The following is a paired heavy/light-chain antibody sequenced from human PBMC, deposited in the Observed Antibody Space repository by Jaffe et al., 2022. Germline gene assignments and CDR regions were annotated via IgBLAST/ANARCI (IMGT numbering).Heavy chain of an antibody. CDR2: ISYTGST. V-gene: IGHV4-59*01. CDR3: ARRSQASDCIGGTCGQGNWFDP. J-gene: IGHJ5*01. Sequence: QVQLQESGPGLVKPSETLSLTCSVSGDSITNYYWNWIRQPPGKGLEWIGYISYTGSTIQNPSLKSRVTMSVDTSKSQFSLKVNSVTAADTAVYYCARRSQASDCIGGTCGQGNWFDPWGLGTLVTVSS. D-gene: IGHD2-15*01. CDR1: GDSITNYY.
Light chain of an antibody. J-gene: IGKJ3*01. V-gene: IGKV3-11*01. CDR1: QSVSSY. CDR3: QQRNSWPLT. Sequence: EIVLTQSPATLSLSPGERATLSCRASQSVSSYLAWYQQKPGQAPRLLIYDASNRATGIPARFSGSGSGTDFTLTISSLEPEDFAVYYCQQRNSWPLTFGPGTKVDIK. CDR2: DAS.